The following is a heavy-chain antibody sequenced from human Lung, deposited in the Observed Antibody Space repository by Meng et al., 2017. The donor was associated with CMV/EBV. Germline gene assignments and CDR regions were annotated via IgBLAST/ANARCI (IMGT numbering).Heavy chain of an antibody. V-gene: IGHV4-39*07. CDR1: GGSISSSSSY. CDR2: IYYSGST. D-gene: IGHD5-12*01. Sequence: QLQLQESGPGLVKPSETLSLTCTVSGGSISSSSSYWGWIRQPPGKGLEWIGSIYYSGSTYYNPSLKSRVTISVDTSKNQFSLKLSSVTAADTAVYYCAREGYHYQGDYWGHGPLGTVSS. CDR3: AREGYHYQGDY. J-gene: IGHJ4*01.